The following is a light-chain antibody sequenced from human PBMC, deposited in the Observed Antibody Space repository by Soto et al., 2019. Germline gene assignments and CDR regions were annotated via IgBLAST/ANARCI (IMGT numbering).Light chain of an antibody. CDR3: QQYNNWPPDRT. Sequence: EIVMTQSPATLSVSPGERATLSCRASQSVGSNLAWYQQRPGQAPRLLIYGASTRATGVPARFSGSGSGAEFTLPISSLLSEGFGIYFCQQYNNWPPDRTFGQGTKVEIK. J-gene: IGKJ1*01. V-gene: IGKV3-15*01. CDR1: QSVGSN. CDR2: GAS.